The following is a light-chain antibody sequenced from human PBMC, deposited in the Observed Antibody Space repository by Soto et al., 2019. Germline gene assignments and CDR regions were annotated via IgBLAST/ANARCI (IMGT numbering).Light chain of an antibody. CDR2: GAS. CDR1: QNVRYN. J-gene: IGKJ2*01. Sequence: EIVLTQSPATLSVSPGERATLSCRASQNVRYNLAWYQQKPGQAPRLLIYGASTRAIDIPPRFSGSGSGTEFTLTINILQSEDFAVYYCHQYNSWFTFGQGTKLEIK. V-gene: IGKV3-15*01. CDR3: HQYNSWFT.